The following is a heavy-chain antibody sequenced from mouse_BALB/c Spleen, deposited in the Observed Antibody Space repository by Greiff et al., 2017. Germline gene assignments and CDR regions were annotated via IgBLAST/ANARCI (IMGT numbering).Heavy chain of an antibody. D-gene: IGHD1-1*01. CDR3: ASSPLYYGRTFDY. Sequence: VQVVESGAELARPGASVKMSCKASGYTFTSYTMHWVKQRPGQGLEWIGYINPSSGYTNYNQKFKDKATLTADKSSSTAYMQLSSLTSEDSAVYYCASSPLYYGRTFDYWGQGTTLTVSS. CDR2: INPSSGYT. V-gene: IGHV1-4*01. J-gene: IGHJ2*01. CDR1: GYTFTSYT.